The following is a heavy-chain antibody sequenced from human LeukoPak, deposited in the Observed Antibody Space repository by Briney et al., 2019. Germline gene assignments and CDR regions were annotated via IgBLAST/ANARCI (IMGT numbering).Heavy chain of an antibody. J-gene: IGHJ4*02. Sequence: SETLSLTCTVSGGSISSGGYYWSWIRQHPGKGLEWIGYIYYSGSTNYNPSLKSRVTISVDTSKNQFSLKLSSVTAADTAVYYCASTFGYDSSGSVDYWGQGTLVTVSS. D-gene: IGHD3-22*01. V-gene: IGHV4-61*08. CDR2: IYYSGST. CDR1: GGSISSGGYY. CDR3: ASTFGYDSSGSVDY.